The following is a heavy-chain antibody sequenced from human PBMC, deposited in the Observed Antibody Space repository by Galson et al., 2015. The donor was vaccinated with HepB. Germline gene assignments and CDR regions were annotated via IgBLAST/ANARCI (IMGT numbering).Heavy chain of an antibody. Sequence: SLRLSCAASGFTFGTYGMTWVRQAPGKGLEWVSGVGASGDNTYYADSVKGRFTISRDNSKSTLYLQMNSLRAEDTAVYYCAKDRGYWGQGTLVTVSS. CDR3: AKDRGY. V-gene: IGHV3-23*01. CDR2: VGASGDNT. J-gene: IGHJ4*02. CDR1: GFTFGTYG.